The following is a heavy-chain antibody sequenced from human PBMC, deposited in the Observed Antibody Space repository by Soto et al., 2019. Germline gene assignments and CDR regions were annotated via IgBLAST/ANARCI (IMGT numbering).Heavy chain of an antibody. CDR1: GFSLSDYA. J-gene: IGHJ3*02. V-gene: IGHV3-23*01. CDR3: VKQGGAVTFDTFDI. D-gene: IGHD6-19*01. CDR2: ISGSGDKT. Sequence: PGGSLRLSCAASGFSLSDYAMTWVRQAPGKGLEWVSGISGSGDKTSYADSVKGRFTISRDTSKNTVYLQMNSLRAEDTAIYYCVKQGGAVTFDTFDIWGQGTLVTVSS.